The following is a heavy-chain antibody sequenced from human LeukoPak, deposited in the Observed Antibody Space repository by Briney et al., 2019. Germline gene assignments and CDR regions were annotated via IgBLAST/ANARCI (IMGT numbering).Heavy chain of an antibody. V-gene: IGHV3-23*01. D-gene: IGHD2/OR15-2a*01. CDR3: ARGGYFSFDY. CDR1: GFTINNYW. J-gene: IGHJ4*02. CDR2: ITANTRGSIT. Sequence: GGSLRLSCAASGFTINNYWMSWVRQAPGKGLEWVSGITANTRGSITYYADSVKGRFTISRDSSKDTLYLQMNSLRAEDTAVYFCARGGYFSFDYWGQGTLVTVSS.